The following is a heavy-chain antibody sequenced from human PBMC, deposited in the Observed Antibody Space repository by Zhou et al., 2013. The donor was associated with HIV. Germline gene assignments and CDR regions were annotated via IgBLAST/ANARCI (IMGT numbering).Heavy chain of an antibody. D-gene: IGHD3-9*01. V-gene: IGHV3-21*03. CDR1: GFTFNSYS. Sequence: EVQLVESGGGLVKPGGSLRLSCAASGFTFNSYSMNWVRQAPGKGPEWVSSIIGSSSHIYYADSVKGRFTISRDNAKNSLYLQMNSLRAEDTAVYYCTRDTRDFDWLFTHFYGMDVWGQGTTVTVSS. J-gene: IGHJ6*02. CDR2: IIGSSSHI. CDR3: TRDTRDFDWLFTHFYGMDV.